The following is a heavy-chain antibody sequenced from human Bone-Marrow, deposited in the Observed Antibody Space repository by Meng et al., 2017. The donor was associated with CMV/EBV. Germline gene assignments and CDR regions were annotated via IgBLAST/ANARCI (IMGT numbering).Heavy chain of an antibody. V-gene: IGHV3-30*02. Sequence: GGSLRLSCAMSGFTLSSYGMHWVRQAPGKGLQWVAFIRDDGSNTYYADSVKGRFTISRDNSKNTVYLQMNSLRAEDTAVYYCANRYSGYEDVWYFDYWGQGPVVPVSS. CDR3: ANRYSGYEDVWYFDY. CDR2: IRDDGSNT. D-gene: IGHD5-12*01. J-gene: IGHJ4*02. CDR1: GFTLSSYG.